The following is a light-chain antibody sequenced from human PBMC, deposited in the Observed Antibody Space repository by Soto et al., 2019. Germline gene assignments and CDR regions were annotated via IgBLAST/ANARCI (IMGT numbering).Light chain of an antibody. CDR1: QGVSTW. V-gene: IGKV1-12*01. CDR2: TAS. Sequence: DIQMTQSPSSVSASVGDRVTITCRASQGVSTWLAWYQQKPGKAHNLLIYTASSLQSGVPSRFSGTGSCRDFSLTINGLQPEDFPTYYVAHAASFQMTVGQ. J-gene: IGKJ1*01. CDR3: AHAASFQMT.